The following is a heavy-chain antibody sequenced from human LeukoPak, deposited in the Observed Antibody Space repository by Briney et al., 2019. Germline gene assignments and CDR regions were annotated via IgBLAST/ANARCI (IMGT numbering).Heavy chain of an antibody. Sequence: SETLSLTCAVSGGSISSGGYSWSWIRQPPGTGLEWIGYIYHSGSTYYNPSLKSRVTISVDRSKNQFSLKLSSVTAADTAVYYCARGNHCSSTSCYENWFDPWGQGTLVTVSS. V-gene: IGHV4-30-2*01. D-gene: IGHD2-2*01. CDR2: IYHSGST. CDR1: GGSISSGGYS. J-gene: IGHJ5*02. CDR3: ARGNHCSSTSCYENWFDP.